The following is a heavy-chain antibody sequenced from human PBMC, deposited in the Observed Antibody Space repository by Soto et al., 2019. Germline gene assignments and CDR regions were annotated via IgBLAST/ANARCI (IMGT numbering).Heavy chain of an antibody. Sequence: GGSLRLSCAASGFTFSSYAMSWVRQDPGKGLEWVSGISGSGDSTYYADSVKGRFTISRDNSKNTLYLQMNSLRAEDTAVYYCAKGVPGIAVAGTGYFQHWGQGTLVTSPQ. CDR1: GFTFSSYA. CDR3: AKGVPGIAVAGTGYFQH. V-gene: IGHV3-23*01. J-gene: IGHJ1*01. D-gene: IGHD6-19*01. CDR2: ISGSGDST.